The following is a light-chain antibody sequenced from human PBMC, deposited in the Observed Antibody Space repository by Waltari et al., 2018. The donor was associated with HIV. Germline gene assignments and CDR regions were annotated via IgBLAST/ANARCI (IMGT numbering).Light chain of an antibody. CDR3: QSADSNASLWV. J-gene: IGLJ3*02. Sequence: SYELTQPPSVSVSPGQTARITCSGDALPKQYAYWYQQRPGQAPVLVIYKDTERPSGIPERFSGSSSGTTATLTIIGVQAQVEADYHCQSADSNASLWVFGGGTKLTVL. CDR1: ALPKQY. CDR2: KDT. V-gene: IGLV3-25*03.